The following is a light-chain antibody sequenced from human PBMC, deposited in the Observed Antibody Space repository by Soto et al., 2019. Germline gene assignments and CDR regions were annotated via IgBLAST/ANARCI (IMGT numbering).Light chain of an antibody. CDR3: SSYTSSSTSV. Sequence: QSVLTQPASVSGSPGQSITISCTGTSSDVGGYNYDSWYQQHPGKAPKLMIYEVSNRPSGVSNRFSGSKSGNTASLTISGLQAEDEADYYCSSYTSSSTSVFGTGTKVTVL. CDR1: SSDVGGYNY. V-gene: IGLV2-14*01. J-gene: IGLJ1*01. CDR2: EVS.